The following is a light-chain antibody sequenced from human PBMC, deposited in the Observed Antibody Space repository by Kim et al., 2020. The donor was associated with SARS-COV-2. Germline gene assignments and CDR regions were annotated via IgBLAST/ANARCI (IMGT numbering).Light chain of an antibody. V-gene: IGKV3D-15*01. CDR1: QRVATN. CDR2: GAF. J-gene: IGKJ1*01. Sequence: VSPGERVTLSCRASQRVATNLSWYQQIPGQGPTLLIFGAFHWASGIPARFSGSGSGTEFTLTISSLQSEDFAVYYCHQYEDSPRTFGQGTKVDIK. CDR3: HQYEDSPRT.